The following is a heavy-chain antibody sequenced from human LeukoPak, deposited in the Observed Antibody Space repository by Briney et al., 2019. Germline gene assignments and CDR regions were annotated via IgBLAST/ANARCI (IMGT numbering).Heavy chain of an antibody. CDR2: TSDRGDYT. V-gene: IGHV3-23*01. Sequence: GGSLRLSCAASGFTFTSYSMSWVRQAPGKGLEWVSGTSDRGDYTYYADSVKGRFTISRDNSKNTLYLQMNSLRAEDTAVYYCAKGEQLVREGWFDPWGQGTLVTVSS. D-gene: IGHD6-6*01. CDR1: GFTFTSYS. J-gene: IGHJ5*02. CDR3: AKGEQLVREGWFDP.